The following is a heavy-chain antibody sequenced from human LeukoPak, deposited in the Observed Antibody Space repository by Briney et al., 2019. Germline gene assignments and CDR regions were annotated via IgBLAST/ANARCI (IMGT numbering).Heavy chain of an antibody. CDR2: IIPIFGTA. V-gene: IGHV1-69*13. D-gene: IGHD6-19*01. Sequence: SVKVSCKASGDTFSSYAISWVRQAPVQGLEWMGGIIPIFGTANYAQKFQGRVTITADESTSTAYMELSSLRSEDTAVYYCARGRMAGTYVFDYWGQGTLVTVSS. CDR3: ARGRMAGTYVFDY. J-gene: IGHJ4*02. CDR1: GDTFSSYA.